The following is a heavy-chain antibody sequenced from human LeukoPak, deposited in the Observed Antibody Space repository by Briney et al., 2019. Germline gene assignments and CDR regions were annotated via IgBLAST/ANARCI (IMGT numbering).Heavy chain of an antibody. Sequence: GGSLRLSCAASEFSVGSNYMTWVRQAPGKGLEWVSLIYSGGSTYYADSVKGRFTISRDNSKNTLYLQMNSLRTEDTALYYCAQDIRPGWTGSWIDHWGQGTLVTVSS. CDR3: AQDIRPGWTGSWIDH. CDR2: IYSGGST. J-gene: IGHJ4*02. V-gene: IGHV3-66*01. D-gene: IGHD1-26*01. CDR1: EFSVGSNY.